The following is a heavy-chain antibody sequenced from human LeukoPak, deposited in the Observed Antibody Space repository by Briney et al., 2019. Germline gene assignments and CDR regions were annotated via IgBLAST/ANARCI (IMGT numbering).Heavy chain of an antibody. CDR2: IYYSGST. CDR1: GASISSYS. J-gene: IGHJ4*02. Sequence: SETLSLTCTVSGASISSYSWSWIRQPPGKGLEWIGYIYYSGSTNYNPSLKCRVTISVDTSKNQFSLKLSSVTAADTAVYYCARDLYDYDSSGYFHNYFDYWGQGTLVTVSS. CDR3: ARDLYDYDSSGYFHNYFDY. V-gene: IGHV4-59*01. D-gene: IGHD3-22*01.